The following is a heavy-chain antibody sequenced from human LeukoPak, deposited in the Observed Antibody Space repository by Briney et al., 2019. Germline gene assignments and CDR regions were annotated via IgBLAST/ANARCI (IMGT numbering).Heavy chain of an antibody. CDR2: IYYSGST. J-gene: IGHJ4*02. D-gene: IGHD3-22*01. V-gene: IGHV4-59*01. Sequence: SETLSLTCTVSGGSISSYYWSWIRQPPGKGLEWIGYIYYSGSTQYNPSLKSRVTIPVDTSKNQFSLRLSSVTAADTAVYYCARAFDSSGYLVPLDYWGQGTLVTVSS. CDR3: ARAFDSSGYLVPLDY. CDR1: GGSISSYY.